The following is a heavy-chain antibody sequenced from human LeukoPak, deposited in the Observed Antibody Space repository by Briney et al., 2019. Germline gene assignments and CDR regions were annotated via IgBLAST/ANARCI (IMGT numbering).Heavy chain of an antibody. Sequence: GGSLRLSCAASGFTFSSYGMHWVRQAPGKGLEWVGFIRYDGSNKYYADSVKGRFTISRDNSKNTLYLQMNSLRAEDTAVYYCANLRFLEWRAPKYNWFDPWGQGTLVTVSS. CDR3: ANLRFLEWRAPKYNWFDP. D-gene: IGHD3-3*01. V-gene: IGHV3-30*02. CDR2: IRYDGSNK. J-gene: IGHJ5*02. CDR1: GFTFSSYG.